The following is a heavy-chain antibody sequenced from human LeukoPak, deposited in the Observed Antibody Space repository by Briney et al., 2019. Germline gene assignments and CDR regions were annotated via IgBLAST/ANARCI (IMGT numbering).Heavy chain of an antibody. CDR3: ARDSLGIAARPGFSTY. Sequence: GASVKVSCKASGYTFSSYGISWVRQAPGQGLEWMGWISAYSGNTHYAQKFQGRVTMTRDTSTSTVYMELSSLRSEDTAVYYCARDSLGIAARPGFSTYWGQGTLVTVSS. V-gene: IGHV1-18*01. D-gene: IGHD6-6*01. CDR1: GYTFSSYG. J-gene: IGHJ4*02. CDR2: ISAYSGNT.